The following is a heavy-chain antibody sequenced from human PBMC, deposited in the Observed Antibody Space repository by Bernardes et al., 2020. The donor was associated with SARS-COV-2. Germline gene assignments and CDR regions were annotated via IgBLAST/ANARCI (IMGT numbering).Heavy chain of an antibody. CDR2: ISYDGSNK. V-gene: IGHV3-30*03. Sequence: GGSLRLSCAASGFTFSSYGMHWVRQAPGKGLEWVAVISYDGSNKYYADSVKGRFTISRDNSKNTLYLQMNSLRAEDTAVYYCAREALQWLQRLWYYYGMDVWGQGTTVTVSS. J-gene: IGHJ6*02. CDR1: GFTFSSYG. D-gene: IGHD5-12*01. CDR3: AREALQWLQRLWYYYGMDV.